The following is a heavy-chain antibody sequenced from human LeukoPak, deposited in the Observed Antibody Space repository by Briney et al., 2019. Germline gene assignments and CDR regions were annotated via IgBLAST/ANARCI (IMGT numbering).Heavy chain of an antibody. Sequence: PGGSLRLSCAASGFTFSTYAVTWVRQAPGKGLEWVSTITRSGGNTYYAGSVKGRFTIPRDHSKNPLLLQMNSLRAEDTALYYCAKDAVAPGSGGDFFDYWGQGALVTVSS. CDR1: GFTFSTYA. CDR2: ITRSGGNT. V-gene: IGHV3-23*01. D-gene: IGHD3-10*01. CDR3: AKDAVAPGSGGDFFDY. J-gene: IGHJ4*02.